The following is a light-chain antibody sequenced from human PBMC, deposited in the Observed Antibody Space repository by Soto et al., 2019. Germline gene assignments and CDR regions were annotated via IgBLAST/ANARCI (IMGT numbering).Light chain of an antibody. V-gene: IGKV1-5*03. CDR3: QQYRNYPMT. Sequence: DIQMTQSPSTLSASVGDRVIITCRASQSISYWLAWYQQKPGKAPKSLIDKASALGSGVPSRFSGSGSGTEFTLTISSLQPDDFATYYCQQYRNYPMTFGGGTEVEIK. CDR1: QSISYW. J-gene: IGKJ4*01. CDR2: KAS.